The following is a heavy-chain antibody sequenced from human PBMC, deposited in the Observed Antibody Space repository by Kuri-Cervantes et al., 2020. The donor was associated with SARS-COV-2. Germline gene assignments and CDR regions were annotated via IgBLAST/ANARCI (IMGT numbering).Heavy chain of an antibody. CDR2: ITDDGGST. V-gene: IGHV3-23*01. J-gene: IGHJ4*02. D-gene: IGHD3-10*01. CDR3: VKGSAASRPYYFDS. Sequence: ETLSLTCAASGFTFSSYEMSWVRQAPGKGLEWVSAITDDGGSTYHADSVKGRFTISRDNSKTTLFLQMNSLRAEDTAVYHCVKGSAASRPYYFDSWGQGTLVTVSS. CDR1: GFTFSSYE.